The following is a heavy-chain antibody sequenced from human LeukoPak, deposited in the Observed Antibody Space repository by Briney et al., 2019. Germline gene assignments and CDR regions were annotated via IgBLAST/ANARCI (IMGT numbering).Heavy chain of an antibody. V-gene: IGHV4-34*01. CDR1: GFTFSSYS. D-gene: IGHD2-15*01. J-gene: IGHJ4*02. Sequence: TGGSLRLSCAASGFTFSSYSMNWIRQPPGKGLEWIGEINHSGSTNYNPSLKSRVTISVDTSKNQFSLKLSSVTAADTAVYYCARVMESGGSRGSGYFDYWGQGTLVTVSS. CDR2: INHSGST. CDR3: ARVMESGGSRGSGYFDY.